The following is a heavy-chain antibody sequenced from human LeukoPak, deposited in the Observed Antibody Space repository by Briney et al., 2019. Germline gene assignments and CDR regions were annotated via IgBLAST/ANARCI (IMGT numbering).Heavy chain of an antibody. CDR2: IFYNGGS. CDR3: VRLTCGGSSCSGGGAFDV. V-gene: IGHV4-31*03. J-gene: IGHJ3*01. Sequence: SETLSLTCSVSGDSMSSGGYLWTWMRQHPGKGLEWIGYIFYNGGSYYSPSLQSRLTISVDTSQKQFSLKMSSVTAADTAVYYCVRLTCGGSSCSGGGAFDVWGQGTVVTVSS. D-gene: IGHD2-2*01. CDR1: GDSMSSGGYL.